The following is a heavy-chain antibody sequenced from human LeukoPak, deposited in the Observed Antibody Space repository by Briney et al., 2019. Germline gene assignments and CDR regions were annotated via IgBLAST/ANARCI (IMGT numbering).Heavy chain of an antibody. V-gene: IGHV3-23*01. Sequence: GGSLRLSCAASGFTFRNYGMSWVRQAPGKGLEWVSVVSDSGSSEYFTDSVKGRFTISRDNSKKTLYLQMNSLTAEDTAVYYCARGVNGNSDYWGQGTLVTVSS. D-gene: IGHD2-8*01. CDR2: VSDSGSSE. CDR1: GFTFRNYG. J-gene: IGHJ4*02. CDR3: ARGVNGNSDY.